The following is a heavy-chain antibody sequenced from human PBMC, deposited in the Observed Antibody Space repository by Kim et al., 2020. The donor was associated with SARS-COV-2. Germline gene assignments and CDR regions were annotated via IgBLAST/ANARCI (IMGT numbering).Heavy chain of an antibody. J-gene: IGHJ3*02. CDR3: ASNLGIAVAGTAFDI. Sequence: SLKSRVTISVDTTKIQFSLKLSSVTAADTAVYYCASNLGIAVAGTAFDIWGQGTMVTVSS. V-gene: IGHV4-59*01. D-gene: IGHD6-19*01.